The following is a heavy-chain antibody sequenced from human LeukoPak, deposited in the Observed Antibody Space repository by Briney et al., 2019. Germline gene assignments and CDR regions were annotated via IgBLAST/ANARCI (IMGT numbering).Heavy chain of an antibody. J-gene: IGHJ6*02. V-gene: IGHV3-21*01. Sequence: GGSLRLSCAASGFTFSSYSMNWVRQAPGKGLEWVSSISSSSSDIYYADSVKSRFTISRDNAKNSLYLQMNSLRAEDTAVYYCARSVRYCTNGVGYQGMDVWGQGTTVTVSS. CDR2: ISSSSSDI. CDR3: ARSVRYCTNGVGYQGMDV. CDR1: GFTFSSYS. D-gene: IGHD2-8*01.